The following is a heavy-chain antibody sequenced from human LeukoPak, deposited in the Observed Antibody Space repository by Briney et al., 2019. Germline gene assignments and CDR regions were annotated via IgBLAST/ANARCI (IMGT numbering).Heavy chain of an antibody. CDR2: INAGNGNT. D-gene: IGHD2-2*01. CDR3: ARKGYCSSTSCYAGWFDP. Sequence: ASVKVSCKASGYTFTNYGISWVRQAPGQRLEGMGWINAGNGNTKYSQKFQGRVTITRDTSASTAYMELSSLRSEDTAVYYCARKGYCSSTSCYAGWFDPWGQGTLVTVSS. CDR1: GYTFTNYG. J-gene: IGHJ5*02. V-gene: IGHV1-3*01.